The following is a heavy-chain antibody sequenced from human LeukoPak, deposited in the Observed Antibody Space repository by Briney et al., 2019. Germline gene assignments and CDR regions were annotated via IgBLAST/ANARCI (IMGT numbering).Heavy chain of an antibody. V-gene: IGHV1-69*05. D-gene: IGHD3-22*01. CDR2: ITPIFGTA. Sequence: GSSVKVSCKASGGTFSSYAISWVRQAPGQGLEWMGGITPIFGTANYAQKFQGRVTITTDESTSTAYMELSSLRSEGTAVYYCARDGPYYYDSSGYFPGGPFDYWGQGTLVTVSS. CDR1: GGTFSSYA. CDR3: ARDGPYYYDSSGYFPGGPFDY. J-gene: IGHJ4*02.